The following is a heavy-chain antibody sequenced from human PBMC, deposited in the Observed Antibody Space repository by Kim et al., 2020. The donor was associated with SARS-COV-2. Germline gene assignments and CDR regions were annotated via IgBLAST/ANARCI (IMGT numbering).Heavy chain of an antibody. CDR2: IYYSGST. J-gene: IGHJ5*02. CDR1: GGSVSSGSYY. CDR3: ARAVITIFGVAPVGWFDP. Sequence: SETLSLTCTVSGGSVSSGSYYWSWIRQPPGKGLEWIGYIYYSGSTNYNPSLKSRVTISVDTSKNQFSLKLSSVTAADTAVYYCARAVITIFGVAPVGWFDPWGQGTLVTVSS. D-gene: IGHD3-3*01. V-gene: IGHV4-61*01.